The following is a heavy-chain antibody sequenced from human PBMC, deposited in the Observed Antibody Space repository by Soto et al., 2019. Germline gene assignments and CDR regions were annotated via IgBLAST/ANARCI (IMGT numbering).Heavy chain of an antibody. CDR2: IYWDDDK. J-gene: IGHJ3*02. CDR3: FMHNLEPDDAFDI. V-gene: IGHV2-5*02. Sequence: LTCRFCGLSLSSKEVGVGWIRQPPGKALEWLALIYWDDDKRYSPSLKSRLTITKDTSKNQVVLTMTNMDPVDTATYYCFMHNLEPDDAFDIWGKGTMVTVSS. CDR1: GLSLSSKEVG. D-gene: IGHD3-16*01.